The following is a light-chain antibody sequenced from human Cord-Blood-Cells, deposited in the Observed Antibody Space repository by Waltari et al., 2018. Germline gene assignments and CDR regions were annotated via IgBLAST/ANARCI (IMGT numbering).Light chain of an antibody. CDR2: EGS. Sequence: QSALTQPASVSGSPGQSITISCTGTSSDVGSYNLVSWYQQHLGKAPKLMIYEGSKRPSGVSNRFAGSKSGNTASLTISGLQAEDEADYYCCSYAGSSTWVFGGGTTLTVL. CDR3: CSYAGSSTWV. CDR1: SSDVGSYNL. V-gene: IGLV2-23*01. J-gene: IGLJ3*02.